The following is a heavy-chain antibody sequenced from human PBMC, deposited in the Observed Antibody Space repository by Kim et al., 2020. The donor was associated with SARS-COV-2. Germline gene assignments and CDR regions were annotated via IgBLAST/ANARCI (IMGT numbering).Heavy chain of an antibody. CDR1: GFTFSNYA. CDR2: LCGNGNST. V-gene: IGHV3-23*01. CDR3: AKGSYCRSSSCEGYW. J-gene: IGHJ2*01. D-gene: IGHD2-2*01. Sequence: GGSLRLSCAASGFTFSNYAMSWVRQAPGKGLEWVAVLCGNGNSTYYADSVKGRFTISRDNSKNTVYLQMNSLRAGDTAVYYCAKGSYCRSSSCEGYW.